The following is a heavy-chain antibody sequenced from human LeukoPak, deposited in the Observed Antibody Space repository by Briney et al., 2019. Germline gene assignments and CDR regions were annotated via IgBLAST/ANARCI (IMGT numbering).Heavy chain of an antibody. CDR1: GGTFSSYA. D-gene: IGHD1-26*01. CDR3: ARAPLIVGATTFFRWFDP. CDR2: VIPIFGTA. V-gene: IGHV1-69*06. Sequence: SVKVSCKASGGTFSSYAISWVRQAPGQGLEWMGGVIPIFGTANYAQKFQGRVTITADKSTSTAYMELSSLRSEDTAVYYCARAPLIVGATTFFRWFDPWGQGTLVTVSS. J-gene: IGHJ5*02.